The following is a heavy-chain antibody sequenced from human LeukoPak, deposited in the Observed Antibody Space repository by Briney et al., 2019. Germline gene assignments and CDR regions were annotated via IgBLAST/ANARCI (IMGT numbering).Heavy chain of an antibody. D-gene: IGHD2-21*01. V-gene: IGHV4-38-2*01. Sequence: SETLSLTCAVSGYSISSGYYWGWIRQPPGKGLEWIGSIYHSGSTYYNPSLKSRVTISVDTSKNQFSLKLSSVTAADTAVYYCARGAERRDSSFDYWGQGTLVTVSS. CDR1: GYSISSGYY. CDR3: ARGAERRDSSFDY. J-gene: IGHJ4*02. CDR2: IYHSGST.